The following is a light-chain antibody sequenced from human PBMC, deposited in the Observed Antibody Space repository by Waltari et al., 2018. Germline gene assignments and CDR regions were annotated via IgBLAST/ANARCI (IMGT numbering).Light chain of an antibody. J-gene: IGKJ2*02. CDR3: QQYYTAPCT. V-gene: IGKV4-1*01. Sequence: DIVMTQSPDSLAVSLGERATINCKSSQSLLYSSNKKNYLAWYQHKPGQPPKLLIYWASTRESGVPDRFSGSGSGTDFTLTISSLQAEDVAVYYCQQYYTAPCTFGQGTKLEIK. CDR1: QSLLYSSNKKNY. CDR2: WAS.